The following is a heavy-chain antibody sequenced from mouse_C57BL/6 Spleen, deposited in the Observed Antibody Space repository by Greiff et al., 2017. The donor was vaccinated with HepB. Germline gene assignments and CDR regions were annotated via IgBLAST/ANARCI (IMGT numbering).Heavy chain of an antibody. CDR3: AGEDWFAY. V-gene: IGHV5-4*01. CDR2: ISDGGSYT. Sequence: DVKLVESGGGLVKPGGSLKLSCAASGFTFSSYAMSWVRQTPEKRLEWVATISDGGSYTYYPDNVKGRFTISRDNAKNNLYLQMSHLKSEDTAMYYCAGEDWFAYWGQGTLVTVSA. J-gene: IGHJ3*01. CDR1: GFTFSSYA.